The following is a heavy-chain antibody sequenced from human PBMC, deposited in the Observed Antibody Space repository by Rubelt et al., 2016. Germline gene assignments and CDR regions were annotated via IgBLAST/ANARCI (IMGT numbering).Heavy chain of an antibody. CDR3: ARQVAEEEGGFVDY. Sequence: QVQLQESGPGLVKPSETLSLTCTVSGGSIRSYYWSWIRQPPGKGLDWIGYVHPSGSTNYNPSLKRRITLSKDTSKNQCSLTLSSDSAAETAVDHCARQVAEEEGGFVDYWGQGTLVTVSS. J-gene: IGHJ4*02. CDR1: GGSIRSYY. CDR2: VHPSGST. V-gene: IGHV4-59*08. D-gene: IGHD2-15*01.